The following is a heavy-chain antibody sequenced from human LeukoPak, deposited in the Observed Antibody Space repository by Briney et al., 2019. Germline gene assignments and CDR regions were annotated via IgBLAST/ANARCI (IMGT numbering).Heavy chain of an antibody. CDR3: ARRLYSSSWYYFDY. CDR2: ISCTSSHT. Sequence: GGSLRLSCAASGFTFSDSYMSWIRQAAGKGLEWISYISCTSSHTNYADSVKGRFTISRDNAKNTLYLQMNSLRAKDTAVYYCARRLYSSSWYYFDYWGQGTLVTVSS. CDR1: GFTFSDSY. D-gene: IGHD6-13*01. J-gene: IGHJ4*02. V-gene: IGHV3-11*06.